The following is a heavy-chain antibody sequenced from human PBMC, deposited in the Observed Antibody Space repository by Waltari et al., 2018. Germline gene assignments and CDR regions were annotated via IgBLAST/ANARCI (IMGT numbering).Heavy chain of an antibody. CDR1: GGSISSPY. Sequence: QVQLQESCPGLVKPSETLSLTCTVSGGSISSPYWSWNRQPTGKGLEWIGYIDYSGSTNYNPSRKSRVTISVDTSKNQFSLKLSSVTAADTAVYYCARDIAVTNDAFDIWGQGTMVTVSS. D-gene: IGHD4-17*01. CDR3: ARDIAVTNDAFDI. J-gene: IGHJ3*02. CDR2: IDYSGST. V-gene: IGHV4-59*11.